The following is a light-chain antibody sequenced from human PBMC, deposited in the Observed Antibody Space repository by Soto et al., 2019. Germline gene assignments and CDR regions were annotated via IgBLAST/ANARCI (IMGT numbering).Light chain of an antibody. V-gene: IGLV2-14*01. CDR3: TSDTSSTTMV. J-gene: IGLJ2*01. CDR2: EVS. Sequence: QSALTQPASVSGSPGQSITISCTGTSSDVGRYNYVSWYQQHPGKAPKLMISEVSNRPSGVSNRFSGSKSGNTASLTISGLQIEDEADYYCTSDTSSTTMVFGGGTKLTVL. CDR1: SSDVGRYNY.